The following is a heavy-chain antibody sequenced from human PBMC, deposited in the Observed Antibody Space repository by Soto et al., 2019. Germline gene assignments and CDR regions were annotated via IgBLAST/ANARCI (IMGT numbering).Heavy chain of an antibody. J-gene: IGHJ6*02. Sequence: GGSLRLSCRASGSDFSTYSMNWVRQAPGQGLEWIAYVSLDSDSIQYADSVKGRFTISMDDAENSLYLQMDGLRDEDTATYYCARLYYDYVWGQGTTVTVSS. CDR1: GSDFSTYS. V-gene: IGHV3-48*02. CDR3: ARLYYDYV. CDR2: VSLDSDSI. D-gene: IGHD3-3*01.